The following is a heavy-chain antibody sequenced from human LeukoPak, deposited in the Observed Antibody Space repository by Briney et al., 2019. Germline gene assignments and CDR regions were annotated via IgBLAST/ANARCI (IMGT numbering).Heavy chain of an antibody. Sequence: PSGTLSLTCAVSGGSISSSNWWSWVRQPPGKGLEWIGEINHSGSTNYNPSLKSRVTISVDTSKNQFSLKLSSVTAADTAVYYCARGGGFWSGNPYYYYGMDVWGQGTTVTVSS. CDR1: GGSISSSNW. CDR2: INHSGST. CDR3: ARGGGFWSGNPYYYYGMDV. J-gene: IGHJ6*02. D-gene: IGHD3-3*01. V-gene: IGHV4-4*02.